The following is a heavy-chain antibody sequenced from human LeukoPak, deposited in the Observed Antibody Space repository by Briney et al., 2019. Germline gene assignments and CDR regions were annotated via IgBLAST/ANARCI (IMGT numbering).Heavy chain of an antibody. CDR3: AKGSTGSYYYYYYMDV. V-gene: IGHV3-23*01. CDR2: ISGSGGST. Sequence: GGSLRLSCAASGFTFSSYTMSWVRQAPGKGLEWVSAISGSGGSTYYADSVKGRFTISRDNSKNTLYLQMNSLRAEDTAVYYCAKGSTGSYYYYYYMDVWGKGTTVTVSS. D-gene: IGHD2-2*01. CDR1: GFTFSSYT. J-gene: IGHJ6*03.